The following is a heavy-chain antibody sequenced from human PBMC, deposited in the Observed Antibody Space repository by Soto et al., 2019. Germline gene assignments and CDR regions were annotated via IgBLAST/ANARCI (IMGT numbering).Heavy chain of an antibody. CDR3: AAISPIAGGAFDI. CDR2: IVVGSGNT. V-gene: IGHV1-58*01. CDR1: GFTFTSSA. J-gene: IGHJ3*02. D-gene: IGHD6-13*01. Sequence: GASVKVSCKASGFTFTSSAVQWVRQARGQRLEWIGWIVVGSGNTNYAQKFQERVTITRDMSTSAAYMELSSLRSEDTAVYYCAAISPIAGGAFDIWGQGTMVTVSS.